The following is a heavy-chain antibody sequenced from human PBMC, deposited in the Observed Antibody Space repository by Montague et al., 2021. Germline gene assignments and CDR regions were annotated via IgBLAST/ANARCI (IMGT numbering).Heavy chain of an antibody. CDR1: GGSISSSNYH. V-gene: IGHV4-39*01. D-gene: IGHD2-8*01. Sequence: SETLSLTCIVSGGSISSSNYHWGWIRQPPGKGLEWIGSITYTGNTYYNPSLKSRVTMSVDTSRNQFSLKLTSVTAADTAVYYCARLDIVLIYWGFDYWGQGTLSPSPQ. J-gene: IGHJ4*02. CDR3: ARLDIVLIYWGFDY. CDR2: ITYTGNT.